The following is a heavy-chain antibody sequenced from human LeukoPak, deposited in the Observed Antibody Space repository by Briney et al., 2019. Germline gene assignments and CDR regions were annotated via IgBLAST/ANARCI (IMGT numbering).Heavy chain of an antibody. J-gene: IGHJ4*02. CDR2: INPNSGGT. Sequence: GASVKVSCKASGYTFTGYYMHWVRQAPGHGLEWMGWINPNSGGTNYAQKFQDRVTMTRATSISTAYMELSRLSSDDTAVYYCARDAPHCSGGSCYLFDYWGQGTLVIVSS. V-gene: IGHV1-2*02. D-gene: IGHD2-15*01. CDR1: GYTFTGYY. CDR3: ARDAPHCSGGSCYLFDY.